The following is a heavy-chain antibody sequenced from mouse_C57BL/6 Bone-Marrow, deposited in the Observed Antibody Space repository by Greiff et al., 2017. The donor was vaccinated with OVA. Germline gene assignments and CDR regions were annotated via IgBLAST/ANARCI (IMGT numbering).Heavy chain of an antibody. J-gene: IGHJ1*03. CDR3: TRHGLPPWYFDV. D-gene: IGHD2-10*01. CDR1: GYTFTEYT. V-gene: IGHV1-62-2*01. CDR2: FYPGSGSI. Sequence: VQRVESGAELVKPGASVKLSCKASGYTFTEYTIHWVKQRPGQGLEWIGWFYPGSGSIQYNEKFKDKATLTADKSSSTVYMELSSLTSDDSAVXCGTRHGLPPWYFDVWGTGTTVTVSS.